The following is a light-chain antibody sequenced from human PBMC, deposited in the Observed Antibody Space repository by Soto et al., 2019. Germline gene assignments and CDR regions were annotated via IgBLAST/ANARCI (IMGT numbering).Light chain of an antibody. CDR2: DVS. J-gene: IGLJ3*02. V-gene: IGLV2-11*01. Sequence: QSALTQPRSVSGSPGQSVTISCTRTSSDVGGYNFVSWYQHHPGKAPKLMIYDVSKRPSGVPDRFSGSKSGSTASLTISGLQAEDEADYYCCSYAGSYTLVFGGGTKLTVL. CDR1: SSDVGGYNF. CDR3: CSYAGSYTLV.